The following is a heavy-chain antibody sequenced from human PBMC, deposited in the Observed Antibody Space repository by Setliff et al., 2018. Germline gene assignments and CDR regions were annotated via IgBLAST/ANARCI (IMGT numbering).Heavy chain of an antibody. CDR1: GDSISSGGYY. CDR3: ARDRRIVGARHAFDI. V-gene: IGHV4-31*03. J-gene: IGHJ3*02. Sequence: KTSETLSLTCTVSGDSISSGGYYWSWIRQHPGKGLEWIGYIYYSGSTYYNPSLKSRVTISVDTSKNQFSLKLSSVTAADTAVYYCARDRRIVGARHAFDIWGQGTMVTVSS. D-gene: IGHD1-26*01. CDR2: IYYSGST.